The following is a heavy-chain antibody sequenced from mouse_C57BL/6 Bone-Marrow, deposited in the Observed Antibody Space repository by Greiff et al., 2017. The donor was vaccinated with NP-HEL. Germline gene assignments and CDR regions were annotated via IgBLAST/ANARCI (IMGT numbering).Heavy chain of an antibody. J-gene: IGHJ4*01. Sequence: QVQLKQSGPELVKPGASVKISCKASGYSFTSYYIHWVKQRPGQGLEWIGWIYPGSGNTKYNEKFKGKATLTADTSSSTAYMQLSSLTSEDSAVYYCARVGNGSSPYYYAMDYWGQGTSVTVSS. CDR3: ARVGNGSSPYYYAMDY. CDR2: IYPGSGNT. V-gene: IGHV1-66*01. CDR1: GYSFTSYY. D-gene: IGHD1-1*01.